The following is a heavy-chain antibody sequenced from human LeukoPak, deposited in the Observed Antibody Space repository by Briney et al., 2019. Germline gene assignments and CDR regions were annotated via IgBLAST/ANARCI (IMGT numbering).Heavy chain of an antibody. Sequence: GESLKISCKGSGYSFTSYWIGWVRQMPGKGLEWMGTIYPGDSDTRYSPSFQGQVTISADKSISTAYLQWSSLKASDTAMYYCARGGYYDSSGYRYFDYWGQGTLVTVSS. V-gene: IGHV5-51*01. J-gene: IGHJ4*02. CDR3: ARGGYYDSSGYRYFDY. CDR1: GYSFTSYW. D-gene: IGHD3-22*01. CDR2: IYPGDSDT.